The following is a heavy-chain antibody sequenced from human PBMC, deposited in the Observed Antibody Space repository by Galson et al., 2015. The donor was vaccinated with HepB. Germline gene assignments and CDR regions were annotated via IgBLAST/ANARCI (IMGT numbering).Heavy chain of an antibody. V-gene: IGHV3-74*01. Sequence: SLRLSCAASGFTFSGYWMHWVRQVPGKGLVWLSRINADGSRKSYGDSVKGRLTIFRDNAKSTLYLQMNSLTVEDTAVYYCVKGYCSSTICSNEGGVDGPWGQGTLVAVSS. CDR2: INADGSRK. J-gene: IGHJ5*02. D-gene: IGHD2-2*01. CDR1: GFTFSGYW. CDR3: VKGYCSSTICSNEGGVDGP.